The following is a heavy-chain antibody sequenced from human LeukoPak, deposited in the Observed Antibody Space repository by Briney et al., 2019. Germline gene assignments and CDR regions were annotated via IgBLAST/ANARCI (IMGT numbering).Heavy chain of an antibody. CDR3: ALYSSSSYYMDV. CDR2: INPNSGGT. Sequence: ASVKVSCKASGYTFTGYYMHWVRQAPGQGLEWMGWINPNSGGTNYAQKFQGRVTMTRDTSISTAYMELSRLRSGDTAVYYCALYSSSSYYMDVWGKGTTVTVSS. CDR1: GYTFTGYY. J-gene: IGHJ6*03. V-gene: IGHV1-2*02. D-gene: IGHD6-19*01.